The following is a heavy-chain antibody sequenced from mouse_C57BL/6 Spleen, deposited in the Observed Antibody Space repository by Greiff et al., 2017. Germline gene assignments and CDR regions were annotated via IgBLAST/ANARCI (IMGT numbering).Heavy chain of an antibody. CDR1: GYTFTSYW. D-gene: IGHD4-1*01. J-gene: IGHJ4*01. Sequence: QVQLQQPGAELVKPGASVKMSCKASGYTFTSYWITWGKQRPGQGLEWIGDIYPGSGSTNYNEKFKSKATLTVDTSSSTAYMQLSSLTSEDSAVYYCARWDSYYYAMDYWGQGTSVTVSS. CDR2: IYPGSGST. V-gene: IGHV1-55*01. CDR3: ARWDSYYYAMDY.